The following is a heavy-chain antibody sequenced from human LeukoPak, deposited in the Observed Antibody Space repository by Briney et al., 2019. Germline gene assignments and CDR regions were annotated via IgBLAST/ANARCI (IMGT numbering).Heavy chain of an antibody. D-gene: IGHD4-23*01. J-gene: IGHJ4*02. CDR2: INPIFGTA. V-gene: IGHV1-69*13. CDR1: GGTFSSYA. Sequence: SVKVSCKASGGTFSSYAISWVRQAPGHGVEWMGGINPIFGTANYAQKFQGRVTITADESTSTAYMELSSLRSEDTAVYYCARVITYYGGNSAYFDYWGQGTLVTVSS. CDR3: ARVITYYGGNSAYFDY.